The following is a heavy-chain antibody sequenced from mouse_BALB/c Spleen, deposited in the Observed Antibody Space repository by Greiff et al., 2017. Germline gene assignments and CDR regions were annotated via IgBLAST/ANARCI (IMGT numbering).Heavy chain of an antibody. CDR1: GFTFSSYG. CDR3: ARHYGNLDY. Sequence: EVQVVESGGDLVKPGGSLKLSCVASGFTFSSYGMSWVRQTPDKRLEWVATISSGGSYTYYPDSVKGRFTISRDNAKNTLYLQMSSLKSEDTAMYYCARHYGNLDYWGQGTTLTVSS. V-gene: IGHV5-6*01. J-gene: IGHJ2*01. D-gene: IGHD1-1*01. CDR2: ISSGGSYT.